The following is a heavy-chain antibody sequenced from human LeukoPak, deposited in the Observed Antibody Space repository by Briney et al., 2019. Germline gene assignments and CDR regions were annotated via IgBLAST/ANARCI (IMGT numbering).Heavy chain of an antibody. Sequence: SETLSLTCAVYGGSFSGYYWSWIRQTPGKGLEWIGEINHSGSTNYNPSLKSRVTISVDTSKNQFSLKLSSVTAADTAVYYCARGVGARVRYFDLWGRGTLVTVSS. CDR3: ARGVGARVRYFDL. CDR1: GGSFSGYY. J-gene: IGHJ2*01. D-gene: IGHD1-26*01. V-gene: IGHV4-34*01. CDR2: INHSGST.